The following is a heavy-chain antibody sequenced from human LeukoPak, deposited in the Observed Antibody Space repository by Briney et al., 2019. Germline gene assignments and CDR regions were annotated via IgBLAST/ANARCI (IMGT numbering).Heavy chain of an antibody. CDR3: ARPKTMVRGVIFY. D-gene: IGHD3-10*01. J-gene: IGHJ4*02. CDR1: GFTFDDYT. V-gene: IGHV3-43*01. CDR2: IGWDGSST. Sequence: GGSLRLSCAASGFTFDDYTMHWVRQVPGKGLEWVSLIGWDGSSTSYADSMKGRFTISRDNAKNTLYLQMNSLRAEDTAVYYCARPKTMVRGVIFYWGQGTLVTVSS.